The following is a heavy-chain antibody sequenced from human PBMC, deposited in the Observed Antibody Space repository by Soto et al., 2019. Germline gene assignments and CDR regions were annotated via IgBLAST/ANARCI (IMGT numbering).Heavy chain of an antibody. J-gene: IGHJ6*02. CDR1: GYTFTIYY. D-gene: IGHD6-13*01. Sequence: ASVKVSCKASGYTFTIYYMHALLQATVQGLEWMGIINPSGGSTSYAQKFQGRVTMTRDTSTSTVYMELSSLRSEDTAVYYCARAERYSRSWWYGMDVWGQGTTVPVSS. CDR2: INPSGGST. V-gene: IGHV1-46*01. CDR3: ARAERYSRSWWYGMDV.